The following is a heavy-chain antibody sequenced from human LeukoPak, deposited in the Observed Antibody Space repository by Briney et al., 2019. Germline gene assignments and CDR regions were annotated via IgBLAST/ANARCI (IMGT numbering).Heavy chain of an antibody. D-gene: IGHD6-19*01. CDR2: ISGSGGST. J-gene: IGHJ5*02. CDR1: GFTFSSYA. CDR3: ANRRGFPYSSGPNWFDP. Sequence: GGSLRLSCAASGFTFSSYAMSWVRQAPGKGLEWVSAISGSGGSTYYADSVKGRFTISRDNSKNTLYLQMNSLRAEDTAVYYCANRRGFPYSSGPNWFDPWGQGTLVTVSS. V-gene: IGHV3-23*01.